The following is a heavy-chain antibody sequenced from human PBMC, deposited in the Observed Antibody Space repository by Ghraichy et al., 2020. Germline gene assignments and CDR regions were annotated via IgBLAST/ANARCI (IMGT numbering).Heavy chain of an antibody. V-gene: IGHV3-7*03. CDR3: ARGTNSALDI. D-gene: IGHD2/OR15-2a*01. CDR1: GFTFSSHW. CDR2: INQDGSEK. J-gene: IGHJ3*02. Sequence: GGSLRLSCAASGFTFSSHWMHWVRQCPGKRLEWVARINQDGSEKYYVDSVKGRFTISRDNAKNSVYLEMNSLRVEDTAVYYCARGTNSALDIWGQGTMVTISS.